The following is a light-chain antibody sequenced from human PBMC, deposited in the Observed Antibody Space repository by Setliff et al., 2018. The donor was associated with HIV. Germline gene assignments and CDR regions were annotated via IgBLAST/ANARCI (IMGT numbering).Light chain of an antibody. Sequence: DIVMTQSPDSLAVSLGERATINCKSSQSVLYSSNNKNYLAWYQQIPGQPPKMLIYWASTRESGVPDRFSGSGSGTDFTLTISSLQAEDVAVYFCQQYYSDSPTFGQGTKVDIK. J-gene: IGKJ1*01. CDR3: QQYYSDSPT. CDR1: QSVLYSSNNKNY. CDR2: WAS. V-gene: IGKV4-1*01.